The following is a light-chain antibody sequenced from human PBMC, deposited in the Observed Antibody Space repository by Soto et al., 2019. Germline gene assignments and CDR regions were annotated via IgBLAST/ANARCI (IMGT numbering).Light chain of an antibody. CDR2: DAS. Sequence: DIPMTQSPSTLSSSVGDRVIITCRASQSITTWLAWYQQKPGKAPKLLIYDASSLESGVPSRFSGSGSGTEFTLTISSLQPDDFATYYCQQYDSYSLTFGQGTKVEMK. CDR1: QSITTW. V-gene: IGKV1-5*01. J-gene: IGKJ1*01. CDR3: QQYDSYSLT.